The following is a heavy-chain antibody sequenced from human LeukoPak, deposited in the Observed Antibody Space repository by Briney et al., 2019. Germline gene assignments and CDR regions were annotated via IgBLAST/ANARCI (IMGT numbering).Heavy chain of an antibody. CDR1: GYPFSRYL. J-gene: IGHJ4*02. Sequence: ASVKVSCKTSGYPFSRYLISWVRRAPGQGLEWVGWISAHNGDTKYAQRVQDRLTMTTDTFTSTAYMELRSLTPNDTAVYYCAREVLKKHPLDWGQGTLVTVSS. V-gene: IGHV1-18*01. CDR3: AREVLKKHPLD. CDR2: ISAHNGDT.